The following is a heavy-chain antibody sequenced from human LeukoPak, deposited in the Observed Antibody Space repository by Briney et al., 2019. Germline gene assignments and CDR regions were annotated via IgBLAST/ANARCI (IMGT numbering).Heavy chain of an antibody. CDR1: GFRFDSFY. D-gene: IGHD3-22*01. CDR2: ISASGAVP. Sequence: GGPLRLSCAASGFRFDSFYMGWIRQVPGKGLDYIALISASGAVPYYAESVKGRFTISRDNAKNSVSLQMNSLSADDTAVYYCARSLIVASEDYWGQGTLVTVSS. J-gene: IGHJ4*02. CDR3: ARSLIVASEDY. V-gene: IGHV3-11*04.